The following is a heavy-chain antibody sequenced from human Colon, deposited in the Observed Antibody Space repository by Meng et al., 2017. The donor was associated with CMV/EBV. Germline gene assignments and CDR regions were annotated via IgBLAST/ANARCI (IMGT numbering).Heavy chain of an antibody. Sequence: GGSLRLSCEASGFTFSEYDMNWVRQAPGKGLEWVAYISHNSRAIHYADSVEGRFTISRDDSKNTLYLQMNSLRAEDTAVYYCAKDLQFPHYGMDVWGQGTTVTVSS. J-gene: IGHJ6*02. V-gene: IGHV3-48*01. CDR3: AKDLQFPHYGMDV. CDR2: ISHNSRAI. CDR1: GFTFSEYD.